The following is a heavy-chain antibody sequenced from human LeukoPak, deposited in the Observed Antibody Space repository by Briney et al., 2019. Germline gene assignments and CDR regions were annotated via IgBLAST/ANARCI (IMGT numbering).Heavy chain of an antibody. CDR2: ISGSGGST. CDR1: GFTFSSYA. V-gene: IGHV3-23*01. CDR3: ANGGHQYGDFDY. Sequence: GGSLRLSCAASGFTFSSYAMSWVRQAPGKGLEWVSAISGSGGSTYYADSVKGRFTISRDNSKNTLYLQMNSLRAEDTAVYYCANGGHQYGDFDYWGQGTLVTVSS. D-gene: IGHD4-17*01. J-gene: IGHJ4*02.